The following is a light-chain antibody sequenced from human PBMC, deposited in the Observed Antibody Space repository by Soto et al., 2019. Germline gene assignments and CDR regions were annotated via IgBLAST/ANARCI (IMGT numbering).Light chain of an antibody. CDR1: SSDVGDYNY. J-gene: IGLJ2*01. V-gene: IGLV2-14*01. CDR3: SSYTTSSTSVV. Sequence: QSALTQPASVSGSPGQSITISCTGTSSDVGDYNYVSWYQQHPGKAPKLMIYDISNRPSAVSNRFSGCKSGNTASLPISGLQAEDEADYYCSSYTTSSTSVVFGGGTQLTVL. CDR2: DIS.